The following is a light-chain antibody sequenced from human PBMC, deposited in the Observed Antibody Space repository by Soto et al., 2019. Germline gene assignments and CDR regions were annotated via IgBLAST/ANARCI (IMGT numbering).Light chain of an antibody. J-gene: IGLJ2*01. CDR1: SGSIARNY. CDR3: QPYDTLNQAGI. Sequence: NFMLTQPHSVSESPGKTVTISCTRSSGSIARNYVQWYQQRPGGAPTTVIYQDNQRPSGVPDRFSGSIDSSSNSGSLTISGLKTEDEADYYCQPYDTLNQAGIFGGGTKVTVL. CDR2: QDN. V-gene: IGLV6-57*04.